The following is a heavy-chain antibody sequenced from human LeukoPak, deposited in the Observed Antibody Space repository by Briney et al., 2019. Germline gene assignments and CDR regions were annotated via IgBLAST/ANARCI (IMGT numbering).Heavy chain of an antibody. CDR2: INSDGSIT. D-gene: IGHD6-13*01. Sequence: GGSLRLSCADSGFTFSSYWMHWVRQAPGKGLVWVSRINSDGSITTYADSVKGRFTISRDNAKNTLYLQMNSLRAEDAAVYYCAGGISATGGGWGQGTMVTVSS. V-gene: IGHV3-74*01. CDR1: GFTFSSYW. J-gene: IGHJ3*01. CDR3: AGGISATGGG.